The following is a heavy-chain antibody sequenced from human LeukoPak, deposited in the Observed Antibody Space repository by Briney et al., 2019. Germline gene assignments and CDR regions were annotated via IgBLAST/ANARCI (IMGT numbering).Heavy chain of an antibody. D-gene: IGHD5-12*01. CDR1: GFTFSDYY. CDR3: ARPRTTIYSGYGGDAFDI. J-gene: IGHJ3*02. CDR2: ISSSGSTI. V-gene: IGHV3-11*01. Sequence: PGGSLRLSCAASGFTFSDYYMSWIRQAPGKGLEWVSYISSSGSTIYYADSVKGRFTIPRDNAKNSLYLQMNSLRAEDTAVYYCARPRTTIYSGYGGDAFDIWGQGTMVTVSS.